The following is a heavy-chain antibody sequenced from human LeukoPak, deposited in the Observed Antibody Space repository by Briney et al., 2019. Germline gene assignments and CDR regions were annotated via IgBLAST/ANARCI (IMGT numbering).Heavy chain of an antibody. Sequence: SGTLSLTCTVSGDSINSYYWTWIRQAPGKGLEWIGYIYYTGSTNYSPSLKSRVSISIDPSKNQFSLKLTSVTAADTAVYYCARDPTYWGQGILVTVSS. CDR1: GDSINSYY. CDR2: IYYTGST. J-gene: IGHJ4*02. V-gene: IGHV4-59*01. CDR3: ARDPTY.